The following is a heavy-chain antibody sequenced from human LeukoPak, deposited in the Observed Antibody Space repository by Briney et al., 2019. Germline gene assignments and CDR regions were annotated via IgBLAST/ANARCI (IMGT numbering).Heavy chain of an antibody. CDR1: GFTFSDYY. CDR2: INSSGSTK. D-gene: IGHD3-3*01. J-gene: IGHJ5*02. CDR3: ARDKSEGFWFDP. Sequence: GGSLRLSCAASGFTFSDYYMSWIRQAPGKGLEWVSYINSSGSTKYYADSVKGRFTISSDNAKNSLYMQVNGLRAEDTAVYYCARDKSEGFWFDPGGEGTLVTVSS. V-gene: IGHV3-11*04.